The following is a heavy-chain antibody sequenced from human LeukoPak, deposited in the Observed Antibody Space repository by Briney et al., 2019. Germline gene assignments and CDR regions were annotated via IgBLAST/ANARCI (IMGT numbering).Heavy chain of an antibody. V-gene: IGHV3-23*01. D-gene: IGHD5-12*01. Sequence: GGSLRLSCAASGFTFSSYAMSWVRQAPGKGREWVSTTSGSGSTKYYADSVKDRFTISRDNPKNTLYLQMNSLRAEHPPVYYCAKHQSDYWEFDYWRQGTLVTVSS. CDR2: TSGSGSTK. J-gene: IGHJ4*02. CDR3: AKHQSDYWEFDY. CDR1: GFTFSSYA.